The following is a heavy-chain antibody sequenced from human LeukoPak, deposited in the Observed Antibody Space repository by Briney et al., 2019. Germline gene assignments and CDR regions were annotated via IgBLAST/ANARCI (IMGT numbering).Heavy chain of an antibody. Sequence: GGSLRLSCTASGFTFSSYAMHWVXRAPGXGLEWVAVIWYDGSNKYYPDSVKGRFTISRDNSKNTLYLQMNSLRVEDTAVYYCARDPAGKYSSSWFDYWGQGTLVTVSS. D-gene: IGHD6-13*01. J-gene: IGHJ4*02. CDR1: GFTFSSYA. CDR3: ARDPAGKYSSSWFDY. V-gene: IGHV3-33*01. CDR2: IWYDGSNK.